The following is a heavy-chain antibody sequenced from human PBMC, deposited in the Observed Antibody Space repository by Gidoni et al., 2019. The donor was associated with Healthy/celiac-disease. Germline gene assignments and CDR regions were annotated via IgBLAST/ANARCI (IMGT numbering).Heavy chain of an antibody. D-gene: IGHD2-2*01. CDR1: GYSFTSYW. CDR2: IYPGDSDT. J-gene: IGHJ3*02. CDR3: ARHRRTGDPFDI. Sequence: VPLVQSGAEVQQPGGSLKISCKCSGYSFTSYWIGWVRQMHGKGLEWMGIIYPGDSDTRYSPSFQGQVTISADKSISTAYLQWSSLKASDTAMYYCARHRRTGDPFDIWGQGTMVTVSS. V-gene: IGHV5-51*01.